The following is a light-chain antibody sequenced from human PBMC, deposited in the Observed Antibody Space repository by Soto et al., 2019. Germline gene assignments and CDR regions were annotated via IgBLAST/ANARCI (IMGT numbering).Light chain of an antibody. CDR3: SSYTSSSTWV. V-gene: IGLV2-14*01. Sequence: QSALTQPASVSGSPGRSITISCTGTSSDIGGYNHVSWYQQHPGKGPKLMIYEVSNRPSGASNRFSGSKSGNTASLTISGLQAEDEADYYCSSYTSSSTWVFGGGTKLTVL. J-gene: IGLJ3*02. CDR2: EVS. CDR1: SSDIGGYNH.